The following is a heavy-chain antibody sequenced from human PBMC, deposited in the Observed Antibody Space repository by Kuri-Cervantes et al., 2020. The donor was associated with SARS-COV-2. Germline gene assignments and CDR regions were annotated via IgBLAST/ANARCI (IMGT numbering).Heavy chain of an antibody. D-gene: IGHD3-10*01. J-gene: IGHJ6*02. CDR2: ISSSSSYI. V-gene: IGHV3-21*04. Sequence: GESLKISCAASGFTFSDYAMQWVRQVPGKGLQWVSSISSSSSYIYYADSVKGRFTISRDSSKNTLFLQMNSLSAEDTAVYYCASHFTDRRGWSLPYYGMDVWGLGTTVTVSS. CDR1: GFTFSDYA. CDR3: ASHFTDRRGWSLPYYGMDV.